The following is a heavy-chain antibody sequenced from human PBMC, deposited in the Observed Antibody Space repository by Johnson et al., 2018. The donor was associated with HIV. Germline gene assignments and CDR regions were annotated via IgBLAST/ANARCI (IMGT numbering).Heavy chain of an antibody. Sequence: QVQLVESGGDLVKPGGSLRLSCAASGFIFSDYYMTWIRQAPGKGLERISYISSSGRTIYYADSVKGRFPMARDNAKKSLYLQLNSLRAEDTVVYYCAREEGTDILTRGDAFDIWGQGTMVTVSS. J-gene: IGHJ3*02. CDR3: AREEGTDILTRGDAFDI. D-gene: IGHD3-9*01. V-gene: IGHV3-11*04. CDR2: ISSSGRTI. CDR1: GFIFSDYY.